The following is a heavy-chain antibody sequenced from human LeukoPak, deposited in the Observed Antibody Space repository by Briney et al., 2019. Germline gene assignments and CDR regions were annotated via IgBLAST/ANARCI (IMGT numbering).Heavy chain of an antibody. CDR2: FNPKSGRT. CDR3: ARSMVVRGVMGNYFDP. Sequence: VASVKVSCKASGYTFTGYFIHWVRQAPGQRLEWMGWFNPKSGRTNYPQKIQDSVTLTTDTSITTAYMEMIRLRSDDTAVYYWARSMVVRGVMGNYFDPWGQGSLVTVSS. D-gene: IGHD3-10*01. J-gene: IGHJ5*02. V-gene: IGHV1-2*02. CDR1: GYTFTGYF.